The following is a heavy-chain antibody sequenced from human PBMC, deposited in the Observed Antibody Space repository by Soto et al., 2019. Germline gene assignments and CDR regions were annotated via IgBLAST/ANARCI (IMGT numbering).Heavy chain of an antibody. Sequence: QVQLVESGGGVVQPGRSLRLSCAASGFTFSSYGMHWVRQAPGKGLERVAVISYDGSNKYYADSVKGRFTISRDNSKNTLYLQMNSLRAEDTAVYYCAKWGRGYFEYWGQGTLVTVSS. CDR2: ISYDGSNK. D-gene: IGHD3-16*01. CDR3: AKWGRGYFEY. V-gene: IGHV3-30*18. J-gene: IGHJ4*02. CDR1: GFTFSSYG.